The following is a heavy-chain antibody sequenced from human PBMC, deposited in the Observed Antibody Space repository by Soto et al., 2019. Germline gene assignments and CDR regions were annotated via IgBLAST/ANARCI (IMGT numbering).Heavy chain of an antibody. V-gene: IGHV3-11*05. Sequence: QVQLVESGGGLVKSGGSLRLSCAVSGFTFSDYQMHWIRQVPGKGLEWLSYISASGSSANYADSMRGRLSISRDNAKNLLYLQMNSLRGEDTAVYYCARDRDTMIRGVYQHWCQGTLVTVFS. CDR3: ARDRDTMIRGVYQH. J-gene: IGHJ4*02. CDR1: GFTFSDYQ. CDR2: ISASGSSA. D-gene: IGHD3-10*01.